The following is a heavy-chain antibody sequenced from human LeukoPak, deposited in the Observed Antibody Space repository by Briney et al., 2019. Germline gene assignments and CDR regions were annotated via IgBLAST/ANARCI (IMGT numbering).Heavy chain of an antibody. D-gene: IGHD3-22*01. V-gene: IGHV3-64*01. CDR2: ISSNGDRT. CDR1: GFTFTRFA. CDR3: ARDVYYYDTSDYLPGAFDI. J-gene: IGHJ3*02. Sequence: GGSLRLSCAASGFTFTRFAMYWVRQAPGKGLEFVSAISSNGDRTYYARSVKDRFTISRDNAKNTVDLQMGSLRAEDTAVYYCARDVYYYDTSDYLPGAFDIWGQGTMVTVSS.